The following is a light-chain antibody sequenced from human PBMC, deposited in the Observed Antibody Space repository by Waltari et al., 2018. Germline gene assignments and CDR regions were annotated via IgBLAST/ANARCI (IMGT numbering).Light chain of an antibody. CDR3: QQSYSTPRT. Sequence: DIQMTQSPSSLSASVGDRVTITCRASQSISSYLNWSQQKPGKAPNLLIYATSSLQSGVPSRFSGSGSGTDFTLTISSLQPEDFATYYCQQSYSTPRTFGQGTKVEIK. CDR1: QSISSY. J-gene: IGKJ1*01. V-gene: IGKV1-39*01. CDR2: ATS.